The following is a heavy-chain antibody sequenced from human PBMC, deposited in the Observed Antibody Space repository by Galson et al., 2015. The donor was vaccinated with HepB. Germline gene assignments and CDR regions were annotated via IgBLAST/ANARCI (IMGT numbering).Heavy chain of an antibody. CDR1: GASISSGAYY. J-gene: IGHJ4*02. D-gene: IGHD7-27*01. Sequence: TLSLTCTVSGASISSGAYYWSWIRQHPGKGLEWIGNIFYAGSTSYNPSPKSRFTISVDTSKNQFSLKVTSVTAADTAMYFCARDTGYAFDYWGQGTLITASS. V-gene: IGHV4-31*03. CDR3: ARDTGYAFDY. CDR2: IFYAGST.